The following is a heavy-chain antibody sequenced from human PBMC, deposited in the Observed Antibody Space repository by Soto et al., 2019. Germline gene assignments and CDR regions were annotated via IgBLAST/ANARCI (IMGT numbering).Heavy chain of an antibody. CDR3: ATYYYGSGSYSTQYYYYYYGMDV. V-gene: IGHV5-10-1*01. J-gene: IGHJ6*02. CDR1: GYSFTSYW. D-gene: IGHD3-10*01. CDR2: IDPSDSYT. Sequence: GESLKISCKGSGYSFTSYWISWVRQMPGKGLEWMGRIDPSDSYTNYSPSFQGHVTISADKPISTAYLQWSSLKASDTAMYYCATYYYGSGSYSTQYYYYYYGMDVWRQGTTVTVYS.